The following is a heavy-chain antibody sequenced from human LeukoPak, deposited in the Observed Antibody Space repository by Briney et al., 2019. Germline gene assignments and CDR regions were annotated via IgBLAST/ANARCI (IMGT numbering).Heavy chain of an antibody. CDR2: IYYSGST. J-gene: IGHJ5*02. D-gene: IGHD2-2*02. Sequence: PSETLSLTCTVSGGSISSSSYYWGWIRQPPGKGLEWIGSIYYSGSTYYNPSLKSRVTISVDTSKNQFSLKLSSVTAADTAVYYCARDECPLWGISCHRGFDPWGQGLLVTVSS. V-gene: IGHV4-39*07. CDR1: GGSISSSSYY. CDR3: ARDECPLWGISCHRGFDP.